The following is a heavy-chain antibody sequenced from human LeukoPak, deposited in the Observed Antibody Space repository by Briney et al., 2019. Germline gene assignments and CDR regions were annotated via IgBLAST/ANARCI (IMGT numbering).Heavy chain of an antibody. J-gene: IGHJ4*02. CDR1: GFTFSSYG. V-gene: IGHV3-33*06. Sequence: GRSLRLSCAASGFTFSSYGMHWVRQAPGKGLEGVAVIWYDGSNKYYADSVKGRFTISRDNSKNTLYLQMNSLRAEDTAVYYRAKRLAMTGTYHFDYWGQGTLVTVSS. D-gene: IGHD6-19*01. CDR2: IWYDGSNK. CDR3: AKRLAMTGTYHFDY.